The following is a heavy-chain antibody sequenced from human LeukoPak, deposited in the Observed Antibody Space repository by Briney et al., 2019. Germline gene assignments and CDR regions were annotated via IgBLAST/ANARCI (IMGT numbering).Heavy chain of an antibody. CDR2: ISGSGGST. D-gene: IGHD4-17*01. CDR1: GFTFSSYA. V-gene: IGHV3-23*01. CDR3: AKGITVTTGGSY. J-gene: IGHJ4*02. Sequence: GGSLRLSCAASGFTFSSYAMSWVRQAPGKGLEWVSAISGSGGSTYYADSVKGRFAISRDNSKNTLYLQMNSLRAEDTAVYYCAKGITVTTGGSYWGQGTLVTVSS.